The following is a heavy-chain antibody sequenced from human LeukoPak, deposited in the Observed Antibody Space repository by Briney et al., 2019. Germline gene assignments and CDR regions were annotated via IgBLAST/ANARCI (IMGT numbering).Heavy chain of an antibody. J-gene: IGHJ5*02. CDR1: GFTFSTYG. D-gene: IGHD6-6*01. V-gene: IGHV3-23*01. Sequence: GGSLRLSCSASGFTFSTYGMHSVRQAPGKGLEWVSAISASGISKYYADSGKGRFTISRAKSKNTLYLQVNSLSAEDTAVYYCARESFAARWAWGQGNLVTVSS. CDR2: ISASGISK. CDR3: ARESFAARWA.